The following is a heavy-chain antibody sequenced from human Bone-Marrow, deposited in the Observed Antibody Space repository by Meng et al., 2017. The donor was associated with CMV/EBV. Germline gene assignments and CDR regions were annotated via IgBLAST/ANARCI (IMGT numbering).Heavy chain of an antibody. CDR2: IYSGSTT. Sequence: ESLRLYCAGSGITVSNYAMSWVRQAPGKGLEWVSVIYSGSTTYYGDSVRGRFSVSRDNSKNTLSLQMNSLRAEDTAIYYCATLRGDFWGQGTLVTVSS. CDR1: GITVSNYA. V-gene: IGHV3-23*03. J-gene: IGHJ4*02. D-gene: IGHD4-17*01. CDR3: ATLRGDF.